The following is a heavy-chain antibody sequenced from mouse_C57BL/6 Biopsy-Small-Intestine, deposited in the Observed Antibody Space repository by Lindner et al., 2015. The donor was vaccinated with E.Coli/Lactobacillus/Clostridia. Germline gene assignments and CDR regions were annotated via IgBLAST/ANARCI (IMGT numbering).Heavy chain of an antibody. Sequence: SVKVSCKASGYTFSDHTIHWVRQAPGQRLEWMAWIDAGNGKTKYSQNFQDRITISRDTSATTVHMELSSLRSEDTAVYYCARQYCSSTSCYTGSCDIWGQGTMVTVSS. J-gene: IGHJ3*01. D-gene: IGHD1-1*01. V-gene: IGHV1-84*02. CDR1: GYTFSDHT. CDR2: IDAGNGKT. CDR3: ARQYCSSTSCYTGSCDI.